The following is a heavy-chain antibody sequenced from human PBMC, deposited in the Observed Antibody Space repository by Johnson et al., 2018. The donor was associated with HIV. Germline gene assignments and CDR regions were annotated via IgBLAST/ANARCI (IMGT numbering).Heavy chain of an antibody. V-gene: IGHV3-20*04. CDR2: ISWNGGSA. CDR1: GFTFSDYY. Sequence: MLLVESGGGLVKPGGSLRLSCAASGFTFSDYYMSWVRQAPGKVLEWVSGISWNGGSAAYADSVKGRFTISRDNAKNSLYLQMNTLRVEDTAVYYCARGEDGVDAFDIWCQGTMVTVSS. CDR3: ARGEDGVDAFDI. J-gene: IGHJ3*02. D-gene: IGHD4-17*01.